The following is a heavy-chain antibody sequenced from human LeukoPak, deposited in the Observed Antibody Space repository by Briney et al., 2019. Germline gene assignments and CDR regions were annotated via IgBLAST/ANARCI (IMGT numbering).Heavy chain of an antibody. Sequence: GGSLRLSCAASGFTFSSYGMHWVRQAPGKGLEWVAVISYDGSNKYYADSVKGRFTISRDNSKNTLYLQMNSLRAEDTAVYYCAKGYYYDSNWFDPWGQGTLVTVSS. CDR3: AKGYYYDSNWFDP. D-gene: IGHD3-22*01. CDR2: ISYDGSNK. J-gene: IGHJ5*02. V-gene: IGHV3-30*18. CDR1: GFTFSSYG.